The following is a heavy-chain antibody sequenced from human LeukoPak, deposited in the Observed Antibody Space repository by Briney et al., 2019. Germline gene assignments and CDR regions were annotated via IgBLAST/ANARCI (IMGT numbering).Heavy chain of an antibody. D-gene: IGHD3-22*01. CDR3: ATYRYYYDSSGYYPHFDY. Sequence: ASVKVSCKVSGYTLTELSMHWVRQAPGKGLEGMGGFDPEDGETIYAQKFQGRVTMTEDTSTDTAYMELSSLRSEDTAVYHCATYRYYYDSSGYYPHFDYWGQGTLVTVSS. CDR2: FDPEDGET. V-gene: IGHV1-24*01. CDR1: GYTLTELS. J-gene: IGHJ4*02.